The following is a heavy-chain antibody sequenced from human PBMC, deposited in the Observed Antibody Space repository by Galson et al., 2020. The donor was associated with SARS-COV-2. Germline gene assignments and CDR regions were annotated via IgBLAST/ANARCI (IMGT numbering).Heavy chain of an antibody. CDR3: ARRGYSYGYLGFDY. V-gene: IGHV4-4*02. J-gene: IGHJ4*02. D-gene: IGHD5-18*01. Sequence: SETLSLTCAVSGGSISSSNWWSWVRQPPGKGLEWIGEIYHSGSTNYNPSLKSRVTISVDKSKNQFSLKLSSVTAADTAVYYCARRGYSYGYLGFDYWGQGTLVTVSS. CDR2: IYHSGST. CDR1: GGSISSSNW.